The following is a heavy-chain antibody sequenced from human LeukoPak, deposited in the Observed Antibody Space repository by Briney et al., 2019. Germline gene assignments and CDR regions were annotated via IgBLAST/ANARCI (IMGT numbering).Heavy chain of an antibody. J-gene: IGHJ4*02. CDR1: GFTFSDHI. CDR3: VRQFAS. CDR2: VSGSGSTV. Sequence: GGSLRPSCAASGFTFSDHIMNWVRQLPGKRLEWVAYVSGSGSTVYHADSVKGRFTISRDNGKSSLYLQMNSLRVEDTALYYCVRQFASWGQGTLVTVSS. V-gene: IGHV3-48*01.